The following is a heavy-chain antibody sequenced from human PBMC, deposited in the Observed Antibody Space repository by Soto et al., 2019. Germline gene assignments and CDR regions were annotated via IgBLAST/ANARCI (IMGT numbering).Heavy chain of an antibody. CDR1: GYTLTELS. V-gene: IGHV1-24*01. D-gene: IGHD1-20*01. CDR2: IDPEFGKA. J-gene: IGHJ4*02. CDR3: AKPQSPQPITGTTVPGDY. Sequence: ASVKVSCKVSGYTLTELSMHWVRQAPGKGLEWMGGIDPEFGKANYAQKFQGRVTMTEDKSTSTAYVELSSLRSEDTAVYYCAKPQSPQPITGTTVPGDYWGQGTLVTVSS.